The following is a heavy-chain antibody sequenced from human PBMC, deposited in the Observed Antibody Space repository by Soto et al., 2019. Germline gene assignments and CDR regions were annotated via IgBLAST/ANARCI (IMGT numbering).Heavy chain of an antibody. Sequence: SETLSLTCTVSGGSISSYYWSWIRQPPGKGLEWIGYIYYSGSTNYNPSLKSRVTISVDTSKNQFSLKLSSVTAADTAVYYCARRTVTTPVLAGSWGYYYYYYMDVWGKGTTVTVSS. CDR3: ARRTVTTPVLAGSWGYYYYYYMDV. CDR2: IYYSGST. CDR1: GGSISSYY. J-gene: IGHJ6*03. V-gene: IGHV4-59*08. D-gene: IGHD4-17*01.